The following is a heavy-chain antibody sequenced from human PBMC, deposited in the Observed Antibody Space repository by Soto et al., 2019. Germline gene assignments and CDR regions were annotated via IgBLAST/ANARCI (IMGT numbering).Heavy chain of an antibody. V-gene: IGHV4-59*08. CDR1: GVYISSHY. Sequence: QVQLQESGPGLVKPSETLSLTCSVSGVYISSHYWSWIRQPPGKGLEWIGYVYHSGKTDSNPSLKXRXTXSMDTSKNQVSLSLTSVTAADTAVYYCARPRGTTPAVWYFDLWGRGTLVTVSS. J-gene: IGHJ2*01. D-gene: IGHD1-26*01. CDR2: VYHSGKT. CDR3: ARPRGTTPAVWYFDL.